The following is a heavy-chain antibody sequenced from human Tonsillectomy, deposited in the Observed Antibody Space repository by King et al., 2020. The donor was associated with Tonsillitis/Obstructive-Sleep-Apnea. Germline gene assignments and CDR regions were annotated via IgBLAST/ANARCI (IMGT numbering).Heavy chain of an antibody. V-gene: IGHV3-53*01. CDR2: IYAPGTT. CDR3: ARGRGWINDVFYYSTDV. D-gene: IGHD6-19*01. Sequence: VQLVESGGGLIQPGGSLRLSCAASGFTVSSSYITWVRQPPGKGLEWVSLIYAPGTTDSADSVKGRFTISRDNSQNTVYLQMDSLRAEDTAVYYCARGRGWINDVFYYSTDVWGKGTTVTVSS. J-gene: IGHJ6*04. CDR1: GFTVSSSY.